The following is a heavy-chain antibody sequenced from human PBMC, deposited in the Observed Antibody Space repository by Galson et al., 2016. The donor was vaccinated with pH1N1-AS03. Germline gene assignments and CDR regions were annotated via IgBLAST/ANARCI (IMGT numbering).Heavy chain of an antibody. Sequence: SETLSLTCHVHGDSFPGYYWTWLRQSPGKGLEWIGEIIHGGRTTYSPSLKSRATICLDTSKNQFTLNLTAVTAADTAIYYCARGKKRGSSDTAVWFDPWGQGALVSVSS. CDR1: GDSFPGYY. D-gene: IGHD2-21*02. CDR2: IIHGGRT. J-gene: IGHJ5*02. V-gene: IGHV4-34*01. CDR3: ARGKKRGSSDTAVWFDP.